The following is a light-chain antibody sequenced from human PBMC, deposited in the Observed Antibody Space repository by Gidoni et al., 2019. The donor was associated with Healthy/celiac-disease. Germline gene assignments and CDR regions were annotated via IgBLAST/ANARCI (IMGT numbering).Light chain of an antibody. J-gene: IGKJ5*01. Sequence: EMVGTQSPGTLSLSPGERATLSCRASQSVSSSYLAWYQQKPGQAPRLLIYGASSRATGIPDRFSGSGSGTDFTLTISRLEPEDFAVYYCQQYGSSSIPFGQGTRLEIK. CDR1: QSVSSSY. V-gene: IGKV3-20*01. CDR3: QQYGSSSIP. CDR2: GAS.